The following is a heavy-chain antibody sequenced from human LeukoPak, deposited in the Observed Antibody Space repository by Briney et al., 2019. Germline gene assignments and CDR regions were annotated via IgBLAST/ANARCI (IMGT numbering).Heavy chain of an antibody. Sequence: GGSLRLSCAASGFTFGGSAMHWVRQATGKGLEWVGRIRSKTNYYATAYAASVEGRFTISRDDSKNTAYLQMNSLKTEDTAVYYCARVLLRLGELSLWVLRAFDIWGQGTMVTVSS. CDR1: GFTFGGSA. D-gene: IGHD3-16*02. V-gene: IGHV3-73*01. J-gene: IGHJ3*02. CDR2: IRSKTNYYAT. CDR3: ARVLLRLGELSLWVLRAFDI.